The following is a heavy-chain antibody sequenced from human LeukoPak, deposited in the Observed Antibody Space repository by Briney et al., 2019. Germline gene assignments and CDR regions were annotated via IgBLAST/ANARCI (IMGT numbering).Heavy chain of an antibody. CDR1: GYIFTHYW. V-gene: IGHV5-51*01. Sequence: PGKSLKISCQVSGYIFTHYWIGWVRQMPGKGLESMGIIYPADSNTTYSPSFQGQVPISAAKSITTVYLQWSSLKAWDTAMYYCARQSRDGSKTRGYFFDHWGQGTLVTVSS. CDR3: ARQSRDGSKTRGYFFDH. CDR2: IYPADSNT. J-gene: IGHJ5*02. D-gene: IGHD3-10*01.